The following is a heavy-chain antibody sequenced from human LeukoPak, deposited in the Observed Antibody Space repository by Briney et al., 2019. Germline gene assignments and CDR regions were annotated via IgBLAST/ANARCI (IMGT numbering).Heavy chain of an antibody. D-gene: IGHD3-10*01. J-gene: IGHJ4*02. V-gene: IGHV1-69*02. CDR2: IIPILGIA. Sequence: SVKVSCKASGGTFSSYTISWVRQAPGRGLEWMGRIIPILGIANYAQKFQGRVTITADKSTSTAYMELSSLRSEDTAVYYCARAVDYCGSGSHRWGQGTLVTVSS. CDR1: GGTFSSYT. CDR3: ARAVDYCGSGSHR.